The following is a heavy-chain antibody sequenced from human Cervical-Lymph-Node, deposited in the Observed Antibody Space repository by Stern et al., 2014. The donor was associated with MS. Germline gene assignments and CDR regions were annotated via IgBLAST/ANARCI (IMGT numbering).Heavy chain of an antibody. D-gene: IGHD2-15*01. J-gene: IGHJ3*02. CDR1: GYTFTSYG. Sequence: VPLVESGAEVKKPGASVTVSCKASGYTFTSYGIRWVRQAPGQGLEWMGWISASNGNTNYAQRLQGRFTMTTDTSTSTAYMELRSLRSDDTAVYYWARGLLGSENAFDIWGQGTMVTVSS. CDR2: ISASNGNT. V-gene: IGHV1-18*01. CDR3: ARGLLGSENAFDI.